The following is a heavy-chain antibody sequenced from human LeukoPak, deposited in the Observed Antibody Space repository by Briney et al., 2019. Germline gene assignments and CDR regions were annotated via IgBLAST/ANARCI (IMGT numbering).Heavy chain of an antibody. J-gene: IGHJ3*02. CDR1: GFTFSSYS. Sequence: GGSLRLSCAASGFTFSSYSMNWVRQAPGKGLEWVSSISGNSDYMYYADSLKGRFTISRDNAKNSLFLQVNSLRAEDMAVYYCARGHTFFDMWGQGTMVTVSS. V-gene: IGHV3-21*01. D-gene: IGHD2/OR15-2a*01. CDR2: ISGNSDYM. CDR3: ARGHTFFDM.